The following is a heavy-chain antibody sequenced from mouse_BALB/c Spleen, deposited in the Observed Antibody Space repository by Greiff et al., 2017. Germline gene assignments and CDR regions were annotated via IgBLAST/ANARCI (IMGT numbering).Heavy chain of an antibody. CDR3: AKGGTTVVKAMDY. Sequence: VQLQQSGAELAKPGASVKMSCKASGYTFTSYWMHWVKQRPGQGLEWIGYINPSTGYTEYNQKFKDKATLTADKSSSTAYMQLSSLTSEDSAVYYCAKGGTTVVKAMDYWGQGTSVTVSS. J-gene: IGHJ4*01. V-gene: IGHV1-7*01. CDR1: GYTFTSYW. CDR2: INPSTGYT. D-gene: IGHD1-1*01.